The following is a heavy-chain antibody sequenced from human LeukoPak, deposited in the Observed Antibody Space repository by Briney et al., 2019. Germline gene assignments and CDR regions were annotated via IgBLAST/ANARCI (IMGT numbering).Heavy chain of an antibody. CDR3: ARVSVWGSYRLYYFDY. J-gene: IGHJ4*02. CDR2: INHSGST. Sequence: PSETLSLTCAVYGGSFSDYYWSWIRQPPGKGLEWIGEINHSGSTNYNTSLKSRVTISLDTSKNQFSLKLSSVTAADTAVYYCARVSVWGSYRLYYFDYWGQGTLVTVSS. V-gene: IGHV4-34*01. D-gene: IGHD3-16*02. CDR1: GGSFSDYY.